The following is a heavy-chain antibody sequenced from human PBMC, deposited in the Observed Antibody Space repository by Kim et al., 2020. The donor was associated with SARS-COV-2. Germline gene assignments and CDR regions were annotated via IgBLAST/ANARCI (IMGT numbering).Heavy chain of an antibody. CDR2: IWYDGSNK. V-gene: IGHV3-33*01. D-gene: IGHD2-8*02. J-gene: IGHJ4*02. CDR3: ARDHGGEFTGRDY. Sequence: GGSLRLSCAASGFTFSSYGMHWVRQAPGKGLEWVAVIWYDGSNKNYADSVKGRFTISRDNSKNTLYLQMNSLRAEDTAVYYCARDHGGEFTGRDYWGQGTMVTVSS. CDR1: GFTFSSYG.